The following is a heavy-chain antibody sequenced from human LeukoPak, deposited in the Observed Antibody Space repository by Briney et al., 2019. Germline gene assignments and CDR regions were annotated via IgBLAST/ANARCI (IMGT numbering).Heavy chain of an antibody. CDR3: ARGRIAAGQDTAFDY. Sequence: PSETLSLTCTVSGGSISSSSYYWGWIRQPPGKGLEWIGSIYYSGSTYYNPSLKSRVTISVDTSKNQFSLKLSSVTAADTAVYYCARGRIAAGQDTAFDYWGQGTLVTVSS. CDR2: IYYSGST. CDR1: GGSISSSSYY. D-gene: IGHD6-13*01. J-gene: IGHJ4*02. V-gene: IGHV4-39*07.